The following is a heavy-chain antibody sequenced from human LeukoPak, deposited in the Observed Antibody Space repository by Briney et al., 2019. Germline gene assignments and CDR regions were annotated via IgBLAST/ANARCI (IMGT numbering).Heavy chain of an antibody. CDR3: ATLGSVAGSEEVYYYYGMDI. V-gene: IGHV1-2*02. J-gene: IGHJ6*02. D-gene: IGHD6-19*01. CDR2: INPNSGGT. CDR1: GYTFTGYY. Sequence: ASVKVSCKASGYTFTGYYMHWVRQAPGQGLEWMGWINPNSGGTNYAQKFQGRVTMTRDTSISTAYMELSRLRSDDTAVYYCATLGSVAGSEEVYYYYGMDIWGQGTTVTVSS.